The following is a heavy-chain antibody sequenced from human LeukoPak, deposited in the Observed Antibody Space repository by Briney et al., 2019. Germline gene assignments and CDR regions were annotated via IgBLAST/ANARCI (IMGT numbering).Heavy chain of an antibody. CDR2: IYSGGST. V-gene: IGHV3-53*01. J-gene: IGHJ4*02. CDR3: ASPRRGSGYCFDY. D-gene: IGHD3-22*01. Sequence: GGSLRLSCAASGFTVSSNYMSWVRQAPGKGLEWVSVIYSGGSTYYADSVKGRFTISRDNSKNTLYLQMNSRRAEDTAVYYCASPRRGSGYCFDYWGQGTLVTVSS. CDR1: GFTVSSNY.